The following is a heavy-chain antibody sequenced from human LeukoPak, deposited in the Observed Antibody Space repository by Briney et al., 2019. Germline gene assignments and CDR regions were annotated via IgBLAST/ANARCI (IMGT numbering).Heavy chain of an antibody. CDR1: GFTFSSYA. V-gene: IGHV3-23*01. J-gene: IGHJ4*02. CDR2: ISGSGGCT. CDR3: AKEMWGIVVVPAAMVAQVFDY. D-gene: IGHD2-2*01. Sequence: GGSLRLSCAASGFTFSSYAMSWVRQAPGKGLEWVSAISGSGGCTYYADSVKGRFTISRDNSKNTLYLQMNSLRAEDTAVCYCAKEMWGIVVVPAAMVAQVFDYWGQGTLVTVSS.